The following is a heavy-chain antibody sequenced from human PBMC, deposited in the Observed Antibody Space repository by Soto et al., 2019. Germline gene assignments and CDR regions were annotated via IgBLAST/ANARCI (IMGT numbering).Heavy chain of an antibody. CDR1: GTIFSSYT. Sequence: QVQLVQSGAEVKKPGSSVRVSCKASGTIFSSYTISWVRQAPGQGLEWMGRIIPILGETNSAQKVQGRGTLTADKSTNTDYMELNSLRLEDTAVYYCARGLGGRMDDWGQGTTVTVSS. CDR3: ARGLGGRMDD. D-gene: IGHD3-16*01. V-gene: IGHV1-69*08. CDR2: IIPILGET. J-gene: IGHJ6*02.